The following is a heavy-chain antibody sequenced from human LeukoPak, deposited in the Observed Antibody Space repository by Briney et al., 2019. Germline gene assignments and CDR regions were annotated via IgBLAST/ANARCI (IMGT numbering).Heavy chain of an antibody. J-gene: IGHJ4*02. CDR1: GFNLSSYE. V-gene: IGHV3-48*03. CDR2: ISSSGTTI. CDR3: ARVARYYDSSGYYYGGHYFDY. Sequence: GGSLRLSCAASGFNLSSYEMNWVRQAPGKGLEWVSYISSSGTTIYYADSVRGRFTISRDNAKNSLYLQMNSLRAEDTAVYYCARVARYYDSSGYYYGGHYFDYWGQGTLVTVSS. D-gene: IGHD3-22*01.